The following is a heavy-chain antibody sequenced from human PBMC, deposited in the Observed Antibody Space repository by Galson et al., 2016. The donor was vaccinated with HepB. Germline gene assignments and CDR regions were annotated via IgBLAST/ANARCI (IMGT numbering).Heavy chain of an antibody. CDR1: GFTFSNYA. V-gene: IGHV3-23*01. CDR3: AKDGYIAGASTASKY. J-gene: IGHJ4*02. Sequence: SLRLSCAASGFTFSNYAMSWVRQAPGKGLEWVSAISGGGGDTYYPVPVKGRFTISRDKPKNTLYLEMTSLIAEDTAVYYCAKDGYIAGASTASKYWGQGTLVTVSS. CDR2: ISGGGGDT. D-gene: IGHD6-13*01.